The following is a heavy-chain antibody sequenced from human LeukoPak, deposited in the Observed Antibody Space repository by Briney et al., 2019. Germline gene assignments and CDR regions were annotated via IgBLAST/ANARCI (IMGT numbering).Heavy chain of an antibody. V-gene: IGHV1-18*01. CDR2: ISGDNDNT. CDR3: VRDGYGLGMGYFDY. Sequence: VASVKVSCKASGYTFTSYGFSWVRQSPGQGLEWMGWISGDNDNTKYAQKLQGRVSMNTDTSTSTAYMELRSLRSDDTALYYCVRDGYGLGMGYFDYWGQGTLVTVSS. J-gene: IGHJ4*02. D-gene: IGHD3-16*01. CDR1: GYTFTSYG.